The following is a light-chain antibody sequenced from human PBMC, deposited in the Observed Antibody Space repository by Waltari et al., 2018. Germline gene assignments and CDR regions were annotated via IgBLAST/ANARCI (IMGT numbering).Light chain of an antibody. CDR1: QSVDRY. CDR3: QQRKNWPPLT. CDR2: DTS. V-gene: IGKV3-11*01. J-gene: IGKJ4*01. Sequence: ETVLTQSPATLSLSPGERATLSCRASQSVDRYLAWYQQKPGQAPRLLIYDTSNRATGTPARFSGSGSGTDFTLPISSLEPEDFAVYYCQQRKNWPPLTFGGGTKVEIK.